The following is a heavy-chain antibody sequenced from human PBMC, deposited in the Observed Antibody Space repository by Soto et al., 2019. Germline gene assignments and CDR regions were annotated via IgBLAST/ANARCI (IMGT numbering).Heavy chain of an antibody. Sequence: GASVKVSCKTSGYTFTTYAIHWVRQAPGQRLEWMGWISAGNGDTKYSQKFQGRVTISRDTSASTAYMELTSLRSEDTAVYYCVRDGKRGYSSFYYYYYMDVWGKGTTVTVSS. V-gene: IGHV1-3*01. CDR1: GYTFTTYA. D-gene: IGHD5-18*01. CDR2: ISAGNGDT. CDR3: VRDGKRGYSSFYYYYYMDV. J-gene: IGHJ6*03.